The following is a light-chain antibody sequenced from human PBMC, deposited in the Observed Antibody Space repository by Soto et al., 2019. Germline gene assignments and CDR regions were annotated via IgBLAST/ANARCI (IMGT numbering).Light chain of an antibody. CDR1: QNIYINS. CDR3: QQYGAPPLT. V-gene: IGKV3-20*01. CDR2: GGS. Sequence: EIVLTQSPDTLSLSPGEIATLSCRASQNIYINSLAWYQQRPGQAPRLLIYGGSTRATAVPDRFSGSGSGTDFALTISRLEPEDFAVYYCQQYGAPPLTFGPGTKVD. J-gene: IGKJ3*01.